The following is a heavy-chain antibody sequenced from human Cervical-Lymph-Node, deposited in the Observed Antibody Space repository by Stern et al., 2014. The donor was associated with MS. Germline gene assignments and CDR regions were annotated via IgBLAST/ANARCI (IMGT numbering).Heavy chain of an antibody. CDR3: AREVAGHRLGMMDV. CDR2: INPSGGST. V-gene: IGHV1-46*01. CDR1: GHPFPSSY. J-gene: IGHJ6*02. D-gene: IGHD6-19*01. Sequence: QVQLVESGAEEKKPRASVKVSCKASGHPFPSSYMPWVPQPPGKGLAWMGIINPSGGSTSYAQKFQGRVTMTRDTSTSTVYMELSSLRSEDTAVYYCAREVAGHRLGMMDVWGQGTTVTVSS.